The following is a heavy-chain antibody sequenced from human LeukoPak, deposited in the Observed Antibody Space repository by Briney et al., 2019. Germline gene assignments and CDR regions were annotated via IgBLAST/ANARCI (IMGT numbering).Heavy chain of an antibody. J-gene: IGHJ6*03. CDR3: ARGNYYDSSGYSVYYYMDV. CDR2: INHSGST. CDR1: GGSFSGYY. D-gene: IGHD3-22*01. Sequence: SETLSLTCAVYGGSFSGYYWSWIRQPPGKGLEWIGEINHSGSTNYNPSLKSRVTISVDTSKNQFSLKLSSVTAADTAVYYCARGNYYDSSGYSVYYYMDVWGKGTTVTVSS. V-gene: IGHV4-34*01.